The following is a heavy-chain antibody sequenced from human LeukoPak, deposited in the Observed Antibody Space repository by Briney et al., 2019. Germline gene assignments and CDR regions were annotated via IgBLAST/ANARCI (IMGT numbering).Heavy chain of an antibody. J-gene: IGHJ5*02. CDR3: ARDSKGYSSSWYLLNWFDP. V-gene: IGHV4-4*07. CDR1: GGSISSYY. CDR2: ICTSGST. D-gene: IGHD6-13*01. Sequence: PSETLSLTCTVSGGSISSYYWSWIRQPAGKGLEWIGRICTSGSTNYNPSLKSRVTMSVDTSKNQFSLKLSSVTAADTAVYYCARDSKGYSSSWYLLNWFDPWGQGTLVTVCS.